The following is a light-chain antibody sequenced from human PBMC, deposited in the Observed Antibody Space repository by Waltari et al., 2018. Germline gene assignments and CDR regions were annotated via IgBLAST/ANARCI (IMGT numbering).Light chain of an antibody. J-gene: IGKJ4*01. CDR1: QSLLHSNGYNY. Sequence: DIVMTQSPLSLPVTPGEPASISCRSSQSLLHSNGYNYLDWYLQKPGQSPQLLIYWGSNRASGVPDRFSGSGSGTDFTLKISRVEAEDGGVYYCMQALQTPPTFGGGTKVEIK. CDR2: WGS. CDR3: MQALQTPPT. V-gene: IGKV2-28*01.